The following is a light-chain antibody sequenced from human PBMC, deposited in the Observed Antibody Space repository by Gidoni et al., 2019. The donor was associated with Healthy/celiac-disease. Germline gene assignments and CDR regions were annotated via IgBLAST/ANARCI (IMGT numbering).Light chain of an antibody. CDR2: LGS. Sequence: DIVTSQSPLFLIVTPGEPASISCRSSQSLLQSNGYNYLVWYLQKPGQSPQLLIYLGSNRASGVPDRFSGSGSGTDFTLKISRVEAEDVGVYYCMQALQTPYTFGQGTKLEIK. J-gene: IGKJ2*01. V-gene: IGKV2-28*01. CDR3: MQALQTPYT. CDR1: QSLLQSNGYNY.